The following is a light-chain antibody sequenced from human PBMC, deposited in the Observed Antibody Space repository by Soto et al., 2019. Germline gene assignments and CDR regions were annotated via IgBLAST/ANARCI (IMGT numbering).Light chain of an antibody. CDR1: QSISHF. CDR3: QQLSSYPLT. Sequence: DIQMTQSPSTLSASVGDRVTITCRASQSISHFLAWYQQKPGKVPKLLIYDASNLGSGVPSRFSGSGSGTEFTLTISSLLPEDFATYYCQQLSSYPLTFGGGTKVDIK. CDR2: DAS. V-gene: IGKV1-5*01. J-gene: IGKJ4*01.